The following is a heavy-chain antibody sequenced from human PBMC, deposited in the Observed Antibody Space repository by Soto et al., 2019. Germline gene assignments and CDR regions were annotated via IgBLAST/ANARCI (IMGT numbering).Heavy chain of an antibody. CDR1: GDSISSGDNY. CDR2: IYHSGRS. V-gene: IGHV4-30-4*01. Sequence: QLQESGPGLVKPSQTLSLTCTVSGDSISSGDNYWSWIRQPPGKGLEWIGYIYHSGRSYYKPSLKSRVTVAVDPSKNQFSLTLTSVTAADTAVYYCARGGGFDSWGRGTLVTVSS. CDR3: ARGGGFDS. J-gene: IGHJ4*02. D-gene: IGHD3-16*01.